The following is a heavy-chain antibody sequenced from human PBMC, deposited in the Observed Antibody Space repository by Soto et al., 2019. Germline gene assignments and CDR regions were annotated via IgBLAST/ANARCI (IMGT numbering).Heavy chain of an antibody. CDR3: ARDPSYSKYESYYYSAMDV. CDR1: GFTCSTCN. J-gene: IGHJ6*02. D-gene: IGHD4-4*01. CDR2: ISSGISTI. V-gene: IGHV3-48*02. Sequence: GVSRRGSCAASGFTCSTCNRSWVRQARGKGLEWVSYISSGISTIHYADSMKGRFTISRDNEKNSLYLQMNSLRDEDTAVYYRARDPSYSKYESYYYSAMDVRGQANTVTVTS.